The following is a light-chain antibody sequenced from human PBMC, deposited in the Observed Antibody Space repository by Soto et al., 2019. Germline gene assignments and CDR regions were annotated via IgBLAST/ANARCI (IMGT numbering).Light chain of an antibody. V-gene: IGKV3-11*01. CDR2: DAS. CDR3: QQRSNWPKT. J-gene: IGKJ1*01. Sequence: EIVLTQSPATLSLSPGERATLSCRASQSVSSYLAWYQQKPGQAPRLLIYDASNRATGIPARFSGSWSGTDFTLTISSLEPEDFAVYYCQQRSNWPKTFGQGTKVDXK. CDR1: QSVSSY.